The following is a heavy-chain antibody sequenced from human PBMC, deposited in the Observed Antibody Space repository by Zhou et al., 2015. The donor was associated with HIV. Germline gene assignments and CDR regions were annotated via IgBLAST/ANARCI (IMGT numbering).Heavy chain of an antibody. CDR1: GGTFSSYG. Sequence: QVQLVQSGAEVKKPGSSVKVSCKASGGTFSSYGISWVRQAPGQGLEWMGWIIPVFGTAKYAQKFQGRVSITADRSTNTAYMELRSLRSEDTAVYYCAREPDLTGYSSSWYGGFDYWGQGTLVTVSS. V-gene: IGHV1-69*06. D-gene: IGHD6-13*01. CDR2: IIPVFGTA. J-gene: IGHJ4*02. CDR3: AREPDLTGYSSSWYGGFDY.